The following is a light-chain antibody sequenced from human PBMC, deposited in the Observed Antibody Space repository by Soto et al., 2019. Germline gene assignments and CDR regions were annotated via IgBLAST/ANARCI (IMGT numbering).Light chain of an antibody. Sequence: QSALTQPPSASGSPGQSVTISCTGTSSDVVAYNYVSWYRQLPGKAPKLIIYEVSKRPSGVPDRFSGSKSGNTASLTVSGLQAEDEADYYCTSYAGTYSFFYVFGTGTKVTVL. CDR2: EVS. CDR3: TSYAGTYSFFYV. V-gene: IGLV2-8*01. J-gene: IGLJ1*01. CDR1: SSDVVAYNY.